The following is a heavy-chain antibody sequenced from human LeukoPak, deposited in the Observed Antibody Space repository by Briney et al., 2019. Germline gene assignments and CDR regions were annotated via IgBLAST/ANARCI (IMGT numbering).Heavy chain of an antibody. Sequence: GESLQISCKGSGYSFTSYWIGWVRQMPGKGPEWMGIIYPGDSDTRYSPSFQGQVTISADKSISTAYLQWSSLKASDTAMYYCACRIAAAGNDAFDIWGQGTMVTVSS. CDR3: ACRIAAAGNDAFDI. J-gene: IGHJ3*02. D-gene: IGHD6-13*01. V-gene: IGHV5-51*01. CDR2: IYPGDSDT. CDR1: GYSFTSYW.